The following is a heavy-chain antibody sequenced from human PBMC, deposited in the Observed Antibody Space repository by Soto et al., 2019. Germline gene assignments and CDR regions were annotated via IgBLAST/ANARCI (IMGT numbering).Heavy chain of an antibody. CDR2: ISYDGSNK. CDR3: AREDSSYYYYYGMDV. V-gene: IGHV3-30-3*01. CDR1: GFTFSSYA. Sequence: GGSLRLSCAASGFTFSSYAMHWVRQAPGKGLEWVAVISYDGSNKYYADSVKGRFTISRDNSKNTLYLQMNSLRAEDTAVYYCAREDSSYYYYYGMDVWGQGTTVTVSS. J-gene: IGHJ6*02. D-gene: IGHD6-6*01.